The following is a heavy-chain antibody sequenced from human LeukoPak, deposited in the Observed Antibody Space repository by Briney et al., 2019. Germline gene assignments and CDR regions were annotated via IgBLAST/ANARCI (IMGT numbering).Heavy chain of an antibody. J-gene: IGHJ5*02. D-gene: IGHD2-2*01. CDR2: ISAYNGNT. CDR1: GYTFTSYG. V-gene: IGHV1-18*01. Sequence: ASVKVSCKASGYTFTSYGISWVRQAPGQGLEWMGWISAYNGNTNYAQKLQGRVTMTTDTSTSTAYMELRSLRSDDTAVYYCARGGFGCSSTSCPRRFGSDWFDPWGQGTLVTVSS. CDR3: ARGGFGCSSTSCPRRFGSDWFDP.